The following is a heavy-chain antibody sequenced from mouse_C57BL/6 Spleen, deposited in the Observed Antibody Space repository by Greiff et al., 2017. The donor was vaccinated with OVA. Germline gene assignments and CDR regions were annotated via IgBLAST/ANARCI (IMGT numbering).Heavy chain of an antibody. D-gene: IGHD2-3*01. CDR3: ARDEIYDGYPPWFAY. J-gene: IGHJ3*01. V-gene: IGHV5-4*01. Sequence: DVKLVESGGGLVKPGGSLKLSCAASGFTFSSYAMSWVRQTPEKRLEWVATISDGGSYTYYPDNVKGRFTISRDNAKNNLYLQMSHLKSEDTAMYYCARDEIYDGYPPWFAYWGQGTLVTVSA. CDR1: GFTFSSYA. CDR2: ISDGGSYT.